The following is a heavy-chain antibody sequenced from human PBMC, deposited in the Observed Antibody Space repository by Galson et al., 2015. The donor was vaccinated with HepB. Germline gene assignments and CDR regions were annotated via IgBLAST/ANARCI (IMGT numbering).Heavy chain of an antibody. J-gene: IGHJ4*02. CDR2: ISAYNGNT. CDR1: GYTFTSYG. D-gene: IGHD3-9*01. V-gene: IGHV1-18*01. Sequence: SVKASCKASGYTFTSYGISWVRQAPGQGLEWMGWISAYNGNTNYAQKLQGRVTMTTDTSTSTAYMELRSLRSDDTAVYYCARDPIEYYDILTGRPNWVPFDYWGQGTLVTVSS. CDR3: ARDPIEYYDILTGRPNWVPFDY.